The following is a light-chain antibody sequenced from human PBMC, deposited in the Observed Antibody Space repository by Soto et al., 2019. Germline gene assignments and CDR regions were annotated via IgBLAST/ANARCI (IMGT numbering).Light chain of an antibody. CDR2: GVS. CDR3: SSYTSSITPYV. CDR1: ITDIGAYNY. Sequence: LTQPASVSGSPGQSITISCTGTITDIGAYNYVSWYQQHPGKAPKLLIYGVSSRPSGVSNRFSGSKSGNAAYLTISGLQADDEAEYYCSSYTSSITPYVFGTGTKVTVL. J-gene: IGLJ1*01. V-gene: IGLV2-14*01.